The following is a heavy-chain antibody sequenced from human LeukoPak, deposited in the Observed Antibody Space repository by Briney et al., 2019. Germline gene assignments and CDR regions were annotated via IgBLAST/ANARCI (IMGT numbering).Heavy chain of an antibody. CDR1: GGSMSDYY. V-gene: IGHV4-59*01. J-gene: IGHJ4*02. CDR3: ARDLRGTSCYDY. D-gene: IGHD2-2*01. CDR2: IYYSGST. Sequence: PSETLSLTCTVSGGSMSDYYWSWIRQPPGKGLEWIGYIYYSGSTNYNPSLKSRVTISVDTSKNQFSLKLSSVTAADTAVYYCARDLRGTSCYDYWGQGTLVTVAS.